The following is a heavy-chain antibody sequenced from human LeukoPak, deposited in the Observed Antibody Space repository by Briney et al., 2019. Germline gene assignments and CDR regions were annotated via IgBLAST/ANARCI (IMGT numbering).Heavy chain of an antibody. Sequence: PSETLSLTCTVSGDPISSSSYSWGWIRQPPGKGLEWIGEIYHSGSTNYNPSLKSRVTISVDKSKNQFSLKLSSVTAADTAVYYCASAMVRGPAVYYGMDVWGQGTTVTVSS. J-gene: IGHJ6*02. V-gene: IGHV4-39*07. CDR3: ASAMVRGPAVYYGMDV. CDR1: GDPISSSSYS. D-gene: IGHD3-10*01. CDR2: IYHSGST.